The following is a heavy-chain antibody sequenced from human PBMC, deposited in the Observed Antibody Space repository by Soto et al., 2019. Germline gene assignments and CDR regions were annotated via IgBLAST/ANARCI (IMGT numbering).Heavy chain of an antibody. J-gene: IGHJ6*02. CDR2: INYSGST. Sequence: SETLSLTCAVYGESFGNHYWTWIRQSPGKGLEWVGEINYSGSTRYNWSLGSRVTISVDTSKNQFSLMVTSVTAEDTAVYYCARGVVYRDVGLAYGMDVWGQGTTVTVSS. CDR3: ARGVVYRDVGLAYGMDV. CDR1: GESFGNHY. V-gene: IGHV4-34*01. D-gene: IGHD3-22*01.